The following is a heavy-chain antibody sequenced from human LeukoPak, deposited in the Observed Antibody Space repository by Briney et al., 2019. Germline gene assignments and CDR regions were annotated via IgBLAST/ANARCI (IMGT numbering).Heavy chain of an antibody. CDR2: ISSSSSPT. CDR1: GFTFSSYR. D-gene: IGHD3-22*01. J-gene: IGHJ4*02. CDR3: ARDYYDSSGHYYVAS. Sequence: GGPVTLSCAASGFTFSSYRMIWVRQAPEKGLEWVSYISSSSSPTYYADSVKGRFTISRDNAKNSLYLQMNSLRDEDTAVYYCARDYYDSSGHYYVASWGQGTLVTVSS. V-gene: IGHV3-48*02.